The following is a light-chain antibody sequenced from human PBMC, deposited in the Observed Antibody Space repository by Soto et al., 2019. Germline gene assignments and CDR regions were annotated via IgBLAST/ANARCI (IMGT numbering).Light chain of an antibody. CDR1: SSNIGDNP. Sequence: QSVLTQPPSASGTPGQRITISCSGSSSNIGDNPVNWYQQLPGAAPKLLIYINDQRPSGVPDRFSGSKSGTSASLAISGLQPEDEADYYCSSYTSISTLGVFGTGTKVTVL. V-gene: IGLV1-44*01. J-gene: IGLJ1*01. CDR3: SSYTSISTLGV. CDR2: IND.